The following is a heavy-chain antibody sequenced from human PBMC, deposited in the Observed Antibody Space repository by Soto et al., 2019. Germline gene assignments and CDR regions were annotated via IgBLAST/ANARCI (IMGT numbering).Heavy chain of an antibody. CDR2: ISYDGSNK. J-gene: IGHJ6*02. V-gene: IGHV3-30*18. CDR1: GFTFSSYG. Sequence: LRLSCAASGFTFSSYGMHWVRQAPGKGLEWVAVISYDGSNKYYADSVKGRFTISRDNSKNTLYLQMNSLRAEDTAVYYCAKDFVAWRHYYYGMDVWGQGTTVTVSS. D-gene: IGHD6-6*01. CDR3: AKDFVAWRHYYYGMDV.